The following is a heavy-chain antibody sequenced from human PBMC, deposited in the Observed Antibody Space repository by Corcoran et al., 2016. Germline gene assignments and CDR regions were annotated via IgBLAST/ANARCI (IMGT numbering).Heavy chain of an antibody. J-gene: IGHJ4*02. CDR2: IYYSGST. Sequence: QVQLQDSGPGLVKPSHTLSLTCTVSGGSISSGGYSWSWIRQHPGKGLEWIGYIYYSGSTYYNPSLKSRVTISVDTSKNQFSLKLSSVTAADTAVYYCAGGYGSSTSCHTSDYWGQGTLVTVSS. CDR1: GGSISSGGYS. CDR3: AGGYGSSTSCHTSDY. V-gene: IGHV4-31*03. D-gene: IGHD2-2*01.